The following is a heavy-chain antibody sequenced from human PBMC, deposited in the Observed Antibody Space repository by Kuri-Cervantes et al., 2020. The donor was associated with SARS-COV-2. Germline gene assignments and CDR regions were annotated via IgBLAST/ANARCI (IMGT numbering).Heavy chain of an antibody. D-gene: IGHD4-17*01. CDR3: ARDQGVNYGDAYMDV. V-gene: IGHV3-64*02. CDR2: ISSNGGST. Sequence: GESLKISCAASGFTFSSYAMHWVRQAPGKGLEYVSAISSNGGSTYYADSVKGRFTISRDNSKNTLYLQMNSLRAEDTAVYYCARDQGVNYGDAYMDVWGKGTTVTVSS. J-gene: IGHJ6*03. CDR1: GFTFSSYA.